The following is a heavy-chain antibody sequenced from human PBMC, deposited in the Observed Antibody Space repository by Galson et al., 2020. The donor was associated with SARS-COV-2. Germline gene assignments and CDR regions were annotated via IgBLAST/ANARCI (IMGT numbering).Heavy chain of an antibody. CDR1: GGSISSTTYS. Sequence: SETLSLTCTVSGGSISSTTYSWGWIRQPPGKGLEWIASISSNGRTYYNASLKSRVTISVDTSKNQFSLKVNSVTAADTAVYYCARQPIYTTGWQVDYWGQGTLVTVSS. CDR2: ISSNGRT. J-gene: IGHJ4*02. D-gene: IGHD6-19*01. CDR3: ARQPIYTTGWQVDY. V-gene: IGHV4-39*01.